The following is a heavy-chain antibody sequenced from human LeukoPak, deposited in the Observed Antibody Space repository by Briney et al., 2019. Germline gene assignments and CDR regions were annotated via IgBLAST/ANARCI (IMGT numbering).Heavy chain of an antibody. CDR2: ISSSGSTI. V-gene: IGHV3-48*03. J-gene: IGHJ6*04. CDR1: GFTFSDYE. Sequence: GGSLRLSCAASGFTFSDYEMNWVRQAPGKGLEWVSYISSSGSTIYYADSVKGRFTISRDNAKNSLYLQMNSLRAEDTAVYYCAELGITMIGGVWGKGATVTISS. CDR3: AELGITMIGGV. D-gene: IGHD3-10*02.